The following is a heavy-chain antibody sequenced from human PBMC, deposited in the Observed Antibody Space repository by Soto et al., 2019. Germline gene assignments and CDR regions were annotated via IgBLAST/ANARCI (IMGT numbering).Heavy chain of an antibody. CDR2: INHSGST. J-gene: IGHJ4*02. CDR1: GGSFSGYY. V-gene: IGHV4-34*01. D-gene: IGHD3-10*01. CDR3: ARGPQGVKGSALYYFDY. Sequence: QVQLQQWGAGLLKPSETLSLTCAVYGGSFSGYYWSWIRQPPGKGLEWIGEINHSGSTNYNPSLKSRVTISVDTSKNQFSLKLSSVTAADTAVYYCARGPQGVKGSALYYFDYWGQGTLVTVSS.